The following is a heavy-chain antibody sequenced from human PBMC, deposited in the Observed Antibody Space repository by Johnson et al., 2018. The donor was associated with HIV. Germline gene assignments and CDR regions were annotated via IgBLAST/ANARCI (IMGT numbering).Heavy chain of an antibody. D-gene: IGHD6-13*01. Sequence: QVQLVESGGGVVQPGGSLRLSCAASGFTFSSYGMHWVRRTPGKGLEWVAFIRYDGSDKSYADSVKGRFTISRDNSKNTLHLQMNSLRAEDTAVYYCAKDTEAAAGTDDAFDIWGQGTMVTVSS. CDR3: AKDTEAAAGTDDAFDI. J-gene: IGHJ3*02. CDR1: GFTFSSYG. CDR2: IRYDGSDK. V-gene: IGHV3-30*02.